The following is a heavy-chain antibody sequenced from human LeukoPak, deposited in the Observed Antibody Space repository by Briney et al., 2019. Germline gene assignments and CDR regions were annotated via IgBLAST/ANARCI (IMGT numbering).Heavy chain of an antibody. CDR2: ISYDGSNK. J-gene: IGHJ3*02. D-gene: IGHD3-22*01. CDR3: ARPMIVVVHDAFDI. Sequence: GGSLRLSCAASGFTFSSYAMHWVHQAPGKGLEWVAVISYDGSNKYYADSVKGRFTISRDNSKNTLYLQMNSLRAEDTAVYYCARPMIVVVHDAFDIWGQGTMVTVSS. V-gene: IGHV3-30*01. CDR1: GFTFSSYA.